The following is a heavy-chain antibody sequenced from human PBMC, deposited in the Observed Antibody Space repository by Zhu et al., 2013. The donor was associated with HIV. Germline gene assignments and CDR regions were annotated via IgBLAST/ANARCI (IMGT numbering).Heavy chain of an antibody. Sequence: QVQLVQSGAEVKKPGSSVEVSCKASGGTFSSYAISWVRQAPGQGLEWMGWIIPIFGIANYAQKFQGRVTITADESTSTAYMELSSLRSEDTAVYYCARGFYYYDSSGYYSFDYWGQGTLVTVSS. J-gene: IGHJ4*02. CDR2: IIPIFGIA. D-gene: IGHD3-22*01. CDR1: GGTFSSYA. CDR3: ARGFYYYDSSGYYSFDY. V-gene: IGHV1-69*12.